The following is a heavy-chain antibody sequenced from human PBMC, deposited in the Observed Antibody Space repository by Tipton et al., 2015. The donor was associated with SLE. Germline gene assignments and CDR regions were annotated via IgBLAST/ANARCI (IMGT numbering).Heavy chain of an antibody. D-gene: IGHD2-2*01. CDR2: IYYSGST. Sequence: TLSLTCTVSGGSISSSSYYWGWIRQPPGKGLEWIGSIYYSGSTYYNPSLKSRVTISVDTSKNQFSLKLSSVTAADTAVYYCARRVKGYPRYCSSTSCYENWFDPWGQGTLVTVSS. V-gene: IGHV4-39*01. J-gene: IGHJ5*02. CDR1: GGSISSSSYY. CDR3: ARRVKGYPRYCSSTSCYENWFDP.